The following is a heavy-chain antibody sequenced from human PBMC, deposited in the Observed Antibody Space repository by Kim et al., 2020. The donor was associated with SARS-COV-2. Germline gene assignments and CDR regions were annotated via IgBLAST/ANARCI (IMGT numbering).Heavy chain of an antibody. Sequence: SETLSLTCTVSGYSISSGYYWGWIRQPPGKGLEWIGSIYHSGSTYYNPSLKSRVTISVDTSKNQFSLKLSSVTAADTAVYYCARGANYYDSSGYEYWGQGTLVTVSS. J-gene: IGHJ4*02. CDR3: ARGANYYDSSGYEY. V-gene: IGHV4-38-2*02. CDR1: GYSISSGYY. CDR2: IYHSGST. D-gene: IGHD3-22*01.